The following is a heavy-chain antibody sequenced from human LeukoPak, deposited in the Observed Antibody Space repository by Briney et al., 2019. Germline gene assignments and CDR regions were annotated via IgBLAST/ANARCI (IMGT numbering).Heavy chain of an antibody. D-gene: IGHD2-2*02. V-gene: IGHV2-5*02. CDR2: IYWDDDK. CDR3: IHAYPRVSWFDP. CDR1: GFSLTTSGVG. J-gene: IGHJ5*02. Sequence: SGPMLVNPTQTLTLTCSFSGFSLTTSGVGVGWIRQPPGKALEWLGMIYWDDDKRYSPSLRSRLTFTKDTSAKQVVLTMTNMDPADTATYYCIHAYPRVSWFDPWGQGILVTVSS.